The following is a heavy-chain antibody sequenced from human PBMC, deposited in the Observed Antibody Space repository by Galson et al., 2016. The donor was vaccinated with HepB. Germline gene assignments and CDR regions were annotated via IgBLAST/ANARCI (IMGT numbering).Heavy chain of an antibody. D-gene: IGHD6-6*01. CDR3: ARDIEYSSSNWFDP. CDR2: IYYSGST. J-gene: IGHJ5*02. CDR1: GGSISSGDYY. Sequence: SETLSLTCTVSGGSISSGDYYWSWIRQPPGKGLEWIGYIYYSGSTNYNPSLKSRVTISVDTSKNQFSLKLSSVTAADTAVYYCARDIEYSSSNWFDPWGQGTLVTVSS. V-gene: IGHV4-61*08.